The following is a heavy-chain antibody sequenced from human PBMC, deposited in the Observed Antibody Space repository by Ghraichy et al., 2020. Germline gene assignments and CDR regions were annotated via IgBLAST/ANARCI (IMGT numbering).Heavy chain of an antibody. CDR3: AKTEASGSYYNSGLLCFDY. V-gene: IGHV3-23*01. D-gene: IGHD3-10*01. J-gene: IGHJ4*02. CDR1: GFTFSSYA. Sequence: GESLRLSCAASGFTFSSYAMSWVRQAPGKGLEWVSAISGSGGSTYYADSVKGRFTISRDNSKNTLYLQMNSLRAEDTAVYYCAKTEASGSYYNSGLLCFDYWGQGTLVTVSS. CDR2: ISGSGGST.